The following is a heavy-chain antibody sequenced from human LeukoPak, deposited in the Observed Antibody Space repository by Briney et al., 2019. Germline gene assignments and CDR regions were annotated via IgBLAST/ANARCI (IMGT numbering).Heavy chain of an antibody. J-gene: IGHJ4*02. CDR2: IHYSGST. V-gene: IGHV4-59*12. CDR3: ARGQWFRAF. Sequence: SETLSLTCTVSGGSITNYYWTWIRQPPGKGLEWIGYIHYSGSTNYNPSLKSRVTISVDTSKNQFSLKMNSVTAADTAVYYCARGQWFRAFWSRGTPVTVSS. D-gene: IGHD3-10*01. CDR1: GGSITNYY.